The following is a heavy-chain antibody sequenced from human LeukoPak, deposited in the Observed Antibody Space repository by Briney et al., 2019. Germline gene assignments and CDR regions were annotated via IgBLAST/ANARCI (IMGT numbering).Heavy chain of an antibody. V-gene: IGHV4-4*02. D-gene: IGHD3-22*01. J-gene: IGHJ4*02. CDR1: GGSISSSNW. Sequence: TSETLSLTCAVSGGSISSSNWWSWARQPPGKGLEWIGEIYHSGSTNYNPSLKSRVTISVDKSKNQFSLKLSSVTAADTAVYSCARDTYYYDSSGYYYFDYWGQGTLVTVSS. CDR3: ARDTYYYDSSGYYYFDY. CDR2: IYHSGST.